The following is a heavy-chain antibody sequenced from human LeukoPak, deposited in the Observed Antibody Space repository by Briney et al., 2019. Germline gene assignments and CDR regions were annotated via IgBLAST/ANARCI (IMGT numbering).Heavy chain of an antibody. CDR1: RFNVNNYW. V-gene: IGHV3-74*01. CDR2: INEDGRVT. Sequence: PGGSLRLSCAASRFNVNNYWMHWVRQAPEKGLVWVSRINEDGRVTSYAGSVRGRFTISRDSVENTLHLQMNSLRAEDTAVYYCVKDFGGNSDYWGQGTLVTVSS. CDR3: VKDFGGNSDY. J-gene: IGHJ4*02. D-gene: IGHD4-23*01.